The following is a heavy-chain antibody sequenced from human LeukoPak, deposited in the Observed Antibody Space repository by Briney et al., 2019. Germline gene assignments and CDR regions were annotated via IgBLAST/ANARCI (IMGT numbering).Heavy chain of an antibody. CDR1: GYTFTSYD. J-gene: IGHJ5*02. D-gene: IGHD3-10*01. Sequence: ASVKVSCKASGYTFTSYDINWVRQATGQGLEWMGWMNPNSGNTGYAQKFQGRVTMTRNTSISTAYMELSSLRSEDTAVYYCARSPLLWFGEPIDWFDPWGQGTLVTVSS. CDR2: MNPNSGNT. CDR3: ARSPLLWFGEPIDWFDP. V-gene: IGHV1-8*01.